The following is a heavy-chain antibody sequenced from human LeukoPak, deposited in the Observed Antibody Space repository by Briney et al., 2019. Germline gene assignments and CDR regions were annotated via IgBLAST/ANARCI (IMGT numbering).Heavy chain of an antibody. CDR1: GGSISSYY. V-gene: IGHV4-59*08. J-gene: IGHJ2*01. CDR3: ARHSSAPNWYFDL. CDR2: IYYSGST. Sequence: SETLSLTCTVSGGSISSYYWSWIRQPPGKGLEWIGYIYYSGSTNYNLSLKSRVTISVDTSKNQFSLKLSSVTAADTAVYYCARHSSAPNWYFDLWGRGTLVTVSS.